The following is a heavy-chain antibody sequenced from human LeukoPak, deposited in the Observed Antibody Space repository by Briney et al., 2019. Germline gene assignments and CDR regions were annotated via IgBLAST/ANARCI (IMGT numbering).Heavy chain of an antibody. CDR1: GFTFSAYS. J-gene: IGHJ3*01. D-gene: IGHD6-19*01. V-gene: IGHV3-21*01. Sequence: GGSLRLSCAASGFTFSAYSMNWVRQAPGEGLKWVSSIGAAGSHIYYADSMKGRFTISRDNAKSSLFLQMNSLRAEDTAIYYCVRVGSGATRADTLDLWGQGTMVTVSS. CDR3: VRVGSGATRADTLDL. CDR2: IGAAGSHI.